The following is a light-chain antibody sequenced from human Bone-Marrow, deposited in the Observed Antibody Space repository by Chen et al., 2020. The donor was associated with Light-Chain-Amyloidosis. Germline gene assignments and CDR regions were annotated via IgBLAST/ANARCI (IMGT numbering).Light chain of an antibody. Sequence: QSALTQPASVSGSLGQSITISFTGTSRDVGGYNYVPWYQQHPGKAPKLMIYDVSNRPSGVSNRFSGSKSGNTASLTISGLQAEDEADYYCSSKRSSSTSYVVFGGGTKLTVL. CDR3: SSKRSSSTSYVV. CDR2: DVS. J-gene: IGLJ2*01. V-gene: IGLV2-14*01. CDR1: SRDVGGYNY.